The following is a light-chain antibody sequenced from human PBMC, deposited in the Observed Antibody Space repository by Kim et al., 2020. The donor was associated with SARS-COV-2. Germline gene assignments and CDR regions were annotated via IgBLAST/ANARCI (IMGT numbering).Light chain of an antibody. Sequence: GKTVTSSCTRSSGSIDDNDVQWYQQRPGGVPTTVIYEDDQRPSGVSDRFSGSIDNSSNSASLTISGLKTEDEADYYCQSYNRSNVVFGGGTKLTVL. V-gene: IGLV6-57*03. CDR2: EDD. CDR1: SGSIDDND. CDR3: QSYNRSNVV. J-gene: IGLJ2*01.